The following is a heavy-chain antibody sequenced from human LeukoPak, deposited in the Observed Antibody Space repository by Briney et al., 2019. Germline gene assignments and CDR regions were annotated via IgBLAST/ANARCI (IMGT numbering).Heavy chain of an antibody. Sequence: GGSLRLSCAASGFTFSSYAMSWVRQAPGKGLEWVSAISGSGGSTYYADSVKGRFTISRDNSKNTLYLQMNSLRAEDTAVYYCAKVVSGWFGELSAPYYYYMDVWGKGTTVTVSS. CDR1: GFTFSSYA. J-gene: IGHJ6*03. V-gene: IGHV3-23*01. CDR3: AKVVSGWFGELSAPYYYYMDV. CDR2: ISGSGGST. D-gene: IGHD3-10*01.